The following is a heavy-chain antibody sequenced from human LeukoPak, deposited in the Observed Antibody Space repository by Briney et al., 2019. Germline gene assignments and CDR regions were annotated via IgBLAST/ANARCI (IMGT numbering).Heavy chain of an antibody. J-gene: IGHJ6*02. CDR3: ARIDDYYYYGMDV. CDR2: MYYSGNT. CDR1: GGSISSYY. Sequence: PSETLSLTCNVSGGSISSYYWSWIRQPPGKGLEWIGYMYYSGNTNYNPSLKSRVTTSVDSSKNQFSLKLSSVTAADTAVYYCARIDDYYYYGMDVWGQGTTVTVSS. V-gene: IGHV4-59*01.